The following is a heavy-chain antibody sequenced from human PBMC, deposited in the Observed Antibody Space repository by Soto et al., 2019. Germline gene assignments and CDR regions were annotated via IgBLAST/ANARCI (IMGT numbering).Heavy chain of an antibody. CDR3: ARGIN. V-gene: IGHV1-8*01. CDR2: MNPNRGNS. J-gene: IGHJ3*01. CDR1: GYTFTSYD. Sequence: QVQLVQSGAEVKRPGASVRVSCKASGYTFTSYDINCVRQATGQGLEWLGWMNPNRGNSGYAQKFQGRITLTRSTSTSTAYMELTSLRSEDTAFYYCARGINWGQGTMVTVSS.